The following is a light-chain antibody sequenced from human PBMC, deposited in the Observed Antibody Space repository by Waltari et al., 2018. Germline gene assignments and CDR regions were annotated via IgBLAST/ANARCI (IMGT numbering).Light chain of an antibody. CDR1: SIDIGSYHF. Sequence: QSALTQPRSVSGSPGQSVTISCTGTSIDIGSYHFVSWYQQQSGKAPKVIIYDVHERPSGVPDRFSGSRSGNTASLTISRLQADDEGEYYCCAYAGSNIFVFGVGTQLTVL. CDR3: CAYAGSNIFV. CDR2: DVH. V-gene: IGLV2-11*01. J-gene: IGLJ1*01.